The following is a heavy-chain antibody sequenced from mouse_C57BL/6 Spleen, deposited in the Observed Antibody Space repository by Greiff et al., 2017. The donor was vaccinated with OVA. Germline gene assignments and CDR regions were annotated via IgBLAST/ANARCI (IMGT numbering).Heavy chain of an antibody. Sequence: VQLQQSGAELVRPGASVKLSCTASGFNIKDDYMHWVKQRPEQGLEWIGWIDPENGDTEYASKFQGKATITADTSSNTAYLQLSSLTSEDTAVYYCTTACYSNDGGYWGQGTTLTVSS. D-gene: IGHD2-5*01. J-gene: IGHJ2*01. CDR1: GFNIKDDY. V-gene: IGHV14-4*01. CDR2: IDPENGDT. CDR3: TTACYSNDGGY.